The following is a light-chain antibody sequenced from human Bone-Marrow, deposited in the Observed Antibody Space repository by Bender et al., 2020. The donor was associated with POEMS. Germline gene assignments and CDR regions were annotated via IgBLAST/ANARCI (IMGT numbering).Light chain of an antibody. CDR2: DDT. J-gene: IGLJ2*01. Sequence: SYVLTQPPSVSVAPGKTARIVCGGNNIGSKDVHWYQQKPGQAPVLVVYDDTDRPSGIPERFSGSNSGNTATLTITRVEAGDEADYYCQVWDSSSDSEVFGRGTKLTVL. V-gene: IGLV3-21*03. CDR1: NIGSKD. CDR3: QVWDSSSDSEV.